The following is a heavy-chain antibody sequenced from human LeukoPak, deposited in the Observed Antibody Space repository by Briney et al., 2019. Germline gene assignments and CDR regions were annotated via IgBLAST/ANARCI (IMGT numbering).Heavy chain of an antibody. V-gene: IGHV4-59*01. J-gene: IGHJ4*02. CDR3: ASGFGSSAHY. Sequence: PSETRSLTCTVSGGSISSYYWSWIRQPPGKGLEWIGYIYYSGSTNYNPSLESRVTISVDTSKNQFSLKLSSVTAADTAVYYCASGFGSSAHYWGQGTLVTVSS. D-gene: IGHD6-6*01. CDR1: GGSISSYY. CDR2: IYYSGST.